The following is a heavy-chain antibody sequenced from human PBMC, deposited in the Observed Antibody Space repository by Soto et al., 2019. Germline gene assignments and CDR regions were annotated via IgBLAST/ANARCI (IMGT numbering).Heavy chain of an antibody. D-gene: IGHD3-22*01. J-gene: IGHJ3*02. CDR2: ISYDGSNK. Sequence: QTGGSLRLSCAASGFTFSSYAMHWVRQAPGKGLEWVAVISYDGSNKYYADSVKGRFTISRDNSKNTLYLQMNSLRAEDTAVYYCARSRDDSSDKGAFDIWGQGXMVTV. V-gene: IGHV3-30-3*01. CDR1: GFTFSSYA. CDR3: ARSRDDSSDKGAFDI.